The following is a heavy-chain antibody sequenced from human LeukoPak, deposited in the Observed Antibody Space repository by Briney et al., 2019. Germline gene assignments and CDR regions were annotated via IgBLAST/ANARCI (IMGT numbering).Heavy chain of an antibody. D-gene: IGHD4-17*01. CDR1: GGSISSYY. CDR2: IHYGGSN. J-gene: IGHJ4*02. V-gene: IGHV4-59*01. CDR3: ARATTVTTMFDY. Sequence: SSETLSLTCTVSGGSISSYYWSWIRQPPGKGLEWIGYIHYGGSNKYNPSLKSRFTISVNTSKTQFSLKLSSVTAADPAVYYCARATTVTTMFDYWGQGTLVTVSS.